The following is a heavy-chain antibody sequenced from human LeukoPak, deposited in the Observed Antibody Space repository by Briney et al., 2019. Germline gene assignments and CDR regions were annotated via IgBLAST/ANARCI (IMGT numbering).Heavy chain of an antibody. Sequence: SETLSLTCTVSGGSISGYYWSWIRQPPGKGLEWIGYIYYSGSTNYNPSLKNRVTISVDTSKNQFSLKLSSVTAADTAVYYCARGCSAGTPHNWFDPWGQGTLVTVSS. CDR2: IYYSGST. D-gene: IGHD6-13*01. CDR1: GGSISGYY. CDR3: ARGCSAGTPHNWFDP. J-gene: IGHJ5*02. V-gene: IGHV4-59*01.